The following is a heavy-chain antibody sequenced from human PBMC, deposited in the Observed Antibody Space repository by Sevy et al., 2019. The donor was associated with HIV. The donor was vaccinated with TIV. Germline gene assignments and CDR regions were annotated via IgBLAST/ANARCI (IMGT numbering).Heavy chain of an antibody. CDR3: ARVLGYCSGGSCYSVKSYYYYGMDV. D-gene: IGHD2-15*01. CDR1: GFTFSSYA. CDR2: ISYDGSNK. J-gene: IGHJ6*02. V-gene: IGHV3-30-3*01. Sequence: GGSLRLSCAASGFTFSSYAMHWVRQAPGKGLEWVAVISYDGSNKYYADSVKGRFTISRDNPKNTLYLQMNSLIAEDTAVYYCARVLGYCSGGSCYSVKSYYYYGMDVWGQGTTVTVSS.